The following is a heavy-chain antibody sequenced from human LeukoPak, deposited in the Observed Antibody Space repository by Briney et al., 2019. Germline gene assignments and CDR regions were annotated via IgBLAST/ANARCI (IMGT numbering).Heavy chain of an antibody. D-gene: IGHD3-22*01. J-gene: IGHJ4*02. CDR2: IIPIFGTA. Sequence: GASVKVSCKASGGTFSSYAISWVRQAPGQGLEWMGGIIPIFGTANYAQKFQGRVTITTDESTSTAYMELSSLRSEDTAVYYCARGKDYYDSSGYLRGSYYFDYWGQGTLVTVSS. V-gene: IGHV1-69*05. CDR1: GGTFSSYA. CDR3: ARGKDYYDSSGYLRGSYYFDY.